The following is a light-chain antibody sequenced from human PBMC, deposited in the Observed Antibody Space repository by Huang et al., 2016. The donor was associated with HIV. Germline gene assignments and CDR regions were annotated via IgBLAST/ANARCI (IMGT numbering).Light chain of an antibody. J-gene: IGKJ1*01. V-gene: IGKV2-28*01. CDR1: PSLLDSHYYNY. CDR2: LAS. Sequence: EIVMTQSPLFLSVSPGAPASISCTSSPSLLDSHYYNYLDWYRQKAGQSPQLLIYLASNRAAGVPVKFSGSGSGTNFTLKISGVEPEDAAIYYCMQALQTPRAFGQGTRLEIK. CDR3: MQALQTPRA.